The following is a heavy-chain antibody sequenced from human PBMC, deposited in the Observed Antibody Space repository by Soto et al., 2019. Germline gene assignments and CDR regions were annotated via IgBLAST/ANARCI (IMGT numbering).Heavy chain of an antibody. V-gene: IGHV3-73*02. J-gene: IGHJ6*02. CDR3: TNPQVYYGMDV. Sequence: EVQLVESGGGLVQPGGSLKLSCAASGFTFSGSAVHWVRQASGKGLEWVGRIRSKANNYATAYAASVQGRFTIFRDDVKNTAYLQMTSLKSEDTAVYYCTNPQVYYGMDVWGQGTTVTVSS. CDR2: IRSKANNYAT. CDR1: GFTFSGSA.